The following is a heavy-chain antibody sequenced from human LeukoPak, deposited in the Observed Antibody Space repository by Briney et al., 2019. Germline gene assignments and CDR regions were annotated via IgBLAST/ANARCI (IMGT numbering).Heavy chain of an antibody. V-gene: IGHV4-34*01. CDR3: ARVGGYASSTGYYPDH. CDR2: INHSGVT. J-gene: IGHJ4*02. D-gene: IGHD3/OR15-3a*01. Sequence: SETLSLTCAVYGGSFSGYYWSWIRQPPGKGLEWIGEINHSGVTNYNPSLKSRVTISEDTSKRQFSLKLSSVTAADTAVYSCARVGGYASSTGYYPDHWGQGTLVTVSS. CDR1: GGSFSGYY.